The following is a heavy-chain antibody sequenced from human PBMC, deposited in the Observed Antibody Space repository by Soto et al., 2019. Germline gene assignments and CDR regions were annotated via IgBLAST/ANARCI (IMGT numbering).Heavy chain of an antibody. D-gene: IGHD3-16*01. CDR3: ARDIKFGGPKRSFDY. V-gene: IGHV3-21*01. CDR2: ISSSSSYI. CDR1: GFTFSSYS. Sequence: PGGSLRLSCAASGFTFSSYSMNWVRQAPGKGLEWVSSISSSSSYIYYADSVKGRFTISRDNAKNSLYLQMNSLRAEDTAVYYCARDIKFGGPKRSFDYWGQGTLVTVSS. J-gene: IGHJ4*02.